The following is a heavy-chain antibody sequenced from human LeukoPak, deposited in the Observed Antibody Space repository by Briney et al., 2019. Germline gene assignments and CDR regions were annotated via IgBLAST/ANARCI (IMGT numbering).Heavy chain of an antibody. D-gene: IGHD1-26*01. J-gene: IGHJ4*02. V-gene: IGHV4-34*01. CDR3: ARRSSIMGSYLYYFDY. CDR2: IDHSGST. Sequence: SETLSLTCAVYGGSFSGYYCHWIRQPPGKGLEWIGEIDHSGSTSYNPSLKSRVTISVDTSKNQFSLKLSSVTAADTAVYYCARRSSIMGSYLYYFDYWGQGTLVTVSS. CDR1: GGSFSGYY.